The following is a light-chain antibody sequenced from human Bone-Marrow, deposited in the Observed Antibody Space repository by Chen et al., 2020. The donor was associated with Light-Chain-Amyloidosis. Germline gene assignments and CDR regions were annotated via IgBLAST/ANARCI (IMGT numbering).Light chain of an antibody. CDR3: AAWDDSLSAVI. V-gene: IGLV1-47*01. J-gene: IGLJ2*01. Sequence: QSVLTQPPSASGTPGQRVTISCSGSSSNIGSNYVYWYQHLPGTAPKLLVYRNNQRPSGVPDRFSGSKSGTAASLAISGLRSDDEADYYCAAWDDSLSAVIFGGGTKLIVL. CDR2: RNN. CDR1: SSNIGSNY.